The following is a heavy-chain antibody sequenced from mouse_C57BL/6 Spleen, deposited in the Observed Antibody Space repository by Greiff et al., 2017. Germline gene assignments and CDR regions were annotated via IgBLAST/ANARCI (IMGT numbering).Heavy chain of an antibody. Sequence: VQLQQPGAELVRPGTSVKVSCKASGYAFTNYLIEWVKQRPGQGLEWIGVINPGSGGTNYNEKFKGKATLTADKSSSTAYMQLSSLTSEDSAVYFCARGGLRKDFAYWGQGTLVTVSA. V-gene: IGHV1-54*01. CDR2: INPGSGGT. D-gene: IGHD2-4*01. CDR3: ARGGLRKDFAY. CDR1: GYAFTNYL. J-gene: IGHJ3*01.